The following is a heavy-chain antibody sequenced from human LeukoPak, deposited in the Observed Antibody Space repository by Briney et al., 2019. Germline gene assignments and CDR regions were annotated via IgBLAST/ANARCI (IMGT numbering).Heavy chain of an antibody. J-gene: IGHJ4*02. D-gene: IGHD1-1*01. CDR1: GGSISSYY. CDR3: ARDRELGY. Sequence: SETLSLTCTVSGGSISSYYWGWIRQSPGKGLEWIGWSYHRGSTSSNPSLRSRVAISVDPSKNQLSLKLTSVTAADTAVYYCARDRELGYWGQGTLVSVSS. CDR2: SYHRGST. V-gene: IGHV4-59*01.